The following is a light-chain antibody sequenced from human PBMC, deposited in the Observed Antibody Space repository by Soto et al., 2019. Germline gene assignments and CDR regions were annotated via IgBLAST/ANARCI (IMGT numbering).Light chain of an antibody. CDR1: QSINSE. V-gene: IGKV3-15*01. CDR3: QQGHNWLLT. J-gene: IGKJ2*01. CDR2: GAS. Sequence: EIVMTQSPATLSLSPGERAALSYRASQSINSELAWYQQKPGQPPRLLIYGASTRATGVPARFTGSESGSEFTLTIRGLQAEDFAVYYCQQGHNWLLTFGQGTRLEI.